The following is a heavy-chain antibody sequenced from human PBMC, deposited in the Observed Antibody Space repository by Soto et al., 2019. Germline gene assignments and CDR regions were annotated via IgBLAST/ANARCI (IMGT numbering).Heavy chain of an antibody. D-gene: IGHD6-19*01. V-gene: IGHV3-23*01. CDR1: GFTFSSYA. J-gene: IGHJ5*02. CDR3: AKGSSGWYTWVDP. Sequence: EVQLLESGGELVQPGGSLRLSCAASGFTFSSYAMNWVRQAPGKGLEWVSSITGTGRSTYYADSVKGRFTISRDNSKNTLYLPMNSLRVEDTAVYYCAKGSSGWYTWVDPWGQGTLVTVSS. CDR2: ITGTGRST.